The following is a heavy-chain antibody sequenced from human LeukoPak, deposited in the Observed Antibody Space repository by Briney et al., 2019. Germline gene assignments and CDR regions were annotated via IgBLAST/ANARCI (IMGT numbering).Heavy chain of an antibody. CDR1: GGSISSYY. D-gene: IGHD1-1*01. V-gene: IGHV4-59*01. Sequence: SETLSLTCTVSGGSISSYYWSWIRQPPGKGLEWIGYIYYSGSANYNPSLKSRVTISVDTSKNQFSLKLSSVTAADTAVYYCARLYEEDDGDYWGQGTLVTVSS. J-gene: IGHJ4*02. CDR2: IYYSGSA. CDR3: ARLYEEDDGDY.